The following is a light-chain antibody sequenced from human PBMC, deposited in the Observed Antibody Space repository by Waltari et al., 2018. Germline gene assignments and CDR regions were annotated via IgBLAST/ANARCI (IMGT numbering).Light chain of an antibody. J-gene: IGLJ2*01. CDR1: SSDVGGYNY. V-gene: IGLV2-14*03. CDR3: SSYTSNNTVV. CDR2: DVS. Sequence: QSALTQPASVSGSSGQSITISCTGTSSDVGGYNYVSLYQQHPGKAPKFMIYDVSKRPSGVSDRFSGYKSGDTASLTISGLQAEDEAEYYCSSYTSNNTVVFGGGTKLTVL.